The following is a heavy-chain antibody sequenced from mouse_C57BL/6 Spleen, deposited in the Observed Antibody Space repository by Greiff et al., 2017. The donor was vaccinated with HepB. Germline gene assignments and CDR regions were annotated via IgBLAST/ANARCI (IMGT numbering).Heavy chain of an antibody. CDR1: GYTFTSYW. V-gene: IGHV1-69*01. CDR2: IDPSDSYT. J-gene: IGHJ2*01. CDR3: ARWGYYGSSPLFDY. Sequence: VQLQQPGAELVMPGASVKLSCKASGYTFTSYWMHWVKQRPGQGLEWIGEIDPSDSYTNYNQKFKGKSTLTVDKSSSTAYMQLSSLTSEDSAVYYCARWGYYGSSPLFDYWGQGTTLTVSS. D-gene: IGHD1-1*01.